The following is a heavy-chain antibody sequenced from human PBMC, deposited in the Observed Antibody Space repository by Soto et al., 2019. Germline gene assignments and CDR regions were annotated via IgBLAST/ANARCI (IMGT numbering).Heavy chain of an antibody. Sequence: GGSLRLSCSASGSTLSNHAVHWVRQAPGKGLEYVSGISSNGGSTYFADSVQGRFTISRDNSKNTLYLQMTSLRTEDTAVYYFFVPHNWFDPWGQGTLVTVSS. D-gene: IGHD3-3*01. CDR2: ISSNGGST. CDR3: FVPHNWFDP. CDR1: GSTLSNHA. V-gene: IGHV3-64D*08. J-gene: IGHJ5*02.